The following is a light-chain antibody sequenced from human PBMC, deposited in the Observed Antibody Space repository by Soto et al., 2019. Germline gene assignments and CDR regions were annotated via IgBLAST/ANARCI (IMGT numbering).Light chain of an antibody. Sequence: QSALTQPASVSGSPGQSITISCTGTSSDVGGYNYVSWYQQHPGKAPKLMIYDVSNRPSGVSNRFSGSKSGNTASLTISGLQAKDEADYYGSSYTSSSTLVFGTGTKVTVL. J-gene: IGLJ1*01. V-gene: IGLV2-14*01. CDR1: SSDVGGYNY. CDR3: SSYTSSSTLV. CDR2: DVS.